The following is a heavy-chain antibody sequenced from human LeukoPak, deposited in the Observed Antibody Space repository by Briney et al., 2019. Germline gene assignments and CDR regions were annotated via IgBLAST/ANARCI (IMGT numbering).Heavy chain of an antibody. Sequence: SETLSLTCVVYGGSFSDYYWSWIRQPPGKGLEWIGYIYHSGSTYYNPSLKSRVTISVDRSKNQFSLKLSSVTAADTAVYYCASIAAAGLSFDYWGQGTLVTVSS. D-gene: IGHD6-13*01. CDR1: GGSFSDYY. V-gene: IGHV4-34*01. CDR2: IYHSGST. J-gene: IGHJ4*02. CDR3: ASIAAAGLSFDY.